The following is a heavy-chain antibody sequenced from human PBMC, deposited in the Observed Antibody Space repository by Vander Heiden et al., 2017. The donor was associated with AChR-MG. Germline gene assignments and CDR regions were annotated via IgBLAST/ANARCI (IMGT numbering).Heavy chain of an antibody. CDR3: ARVGITIFGVVISSWFDP. J-gene: IGHJ5*02. V-gene: IGHV4-34*01. CDR1: GGSFSGSY. D-gene: IGHD3-3*01. Sequence: VQLQKWGAGLLKPSETLSLTCAVYGGSFSGSYWVWIRQPPGKGLEWIGEINHSGSTNYNPSLKSRVTISVDTSKNQFSLKLSSVTAADTAVYYCARVGITIFGVVISSWFDPWGQGTLVTVSS. CDR2: INHSGST.